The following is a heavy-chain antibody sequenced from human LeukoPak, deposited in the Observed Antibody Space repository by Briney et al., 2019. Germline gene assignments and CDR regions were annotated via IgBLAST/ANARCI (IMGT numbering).Heavy chain of an antibody. CDR3: AKDGGSSGWSHYYYYGMDV. CDR2: ISGSGGST. J-gene: IGHJ6*02. V-gene: IGHV3-23*01. Sequence: GGSLRLSCAASGFTFSSYAMSWVRQAPGKGLEWVSAISGSGGSTYYADSVKGRFTISRDNSKNTLYLQMNSLRAEDTAVYYCAKDGGSSGWSHYYYYGMDVWGQGTTVTVSS. D-gene: IGHD6-19*01. CDR1: GFTFSSYA.